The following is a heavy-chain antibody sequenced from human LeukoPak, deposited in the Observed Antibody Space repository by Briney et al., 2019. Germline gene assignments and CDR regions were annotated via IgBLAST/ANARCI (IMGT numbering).Heavy chain of an antibody. V-gene: IGHV1-2*02. CDR1: GYTFTGYY. Sequence: ASVKVSCKASGYTFTGYYMHWVRQAPGQGREWVGWINPNSGGTNYAQKFQGRVTMTRDTSISTAYMELSRLRSDDTAVYYCARDRSPAPGRSYGRGHFDYWGQGTLVTVSS. D-gene: IGHD5-18*01. J-gene: IGHJ4*02. CDR2: INPNSGGT. CDR3: ARDRSPAPGRSYGRGHFDY.